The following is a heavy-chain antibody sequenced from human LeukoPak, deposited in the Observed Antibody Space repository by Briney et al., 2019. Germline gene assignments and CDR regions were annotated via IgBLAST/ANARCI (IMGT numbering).Heavy chain of an antibody. CDR1: GYTFTRYH. Sequence: GASVKVSCKASGYTFTRYHMHWVRQAPGQGLEWMGIINPSGGSTSYAQKFQGRVTMTRDMSTSTVYMELSSLRSEDSAVYYCARETRQGGSQDFDYWGQGTLVTVSS. CDR3: ARETRQGGSQDFDY. V-gene: IGHV1-46*01. CDR2: INPSGGST. D-gene: IGHD1-26*01. J-gene: IGHJ4*02.